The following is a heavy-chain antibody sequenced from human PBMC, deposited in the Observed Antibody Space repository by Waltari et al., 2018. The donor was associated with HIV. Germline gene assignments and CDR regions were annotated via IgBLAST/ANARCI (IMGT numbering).Heavy chain of an antibody. CDR2: IWYDGSNK. CDR3: AKDVGGYCSGGSCYGYGMDV. D-gene: IGHD2-15*01. V-gene: IGHV3-30*18. J-gene: IGHJ6*02. Sequence: QVQLVASGGGVVQPGRSLRLSCAASGCTFSSYGMPWVRQAPGKGREWVAVIWYDGSNKYYADSVKGRFTISRDNSKNTLYLQMNSLRAEDTAMYYCAKDVGGYCSGGSCYGYGMDVWGQGTTVTVSS. CDR1: GCTFSSYG.